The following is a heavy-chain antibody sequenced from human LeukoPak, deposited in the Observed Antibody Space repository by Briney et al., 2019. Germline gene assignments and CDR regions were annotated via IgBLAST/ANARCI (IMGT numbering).Heavy chain of an antibody. J-gene: IGHJ4*02. CDR1: GGTFSSYA. V-gene: IGHV1-69*05. D-gene: IGHD1-7*01. Sequence: ASVKVSCKASGGTFSSYAISWVRQAPGHGLEWMGGIIPVFGTANYAQKFQGRVTITTDESTSTAYMELSSLRSEDTAVYYCARRSTGTTSFDYWGQGTLVTVSS. CDR3: ARRSTGTTSFDY. CDR2: IIPVFGTA.